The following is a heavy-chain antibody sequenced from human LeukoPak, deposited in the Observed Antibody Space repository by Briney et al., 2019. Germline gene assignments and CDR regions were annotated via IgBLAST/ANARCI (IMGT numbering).Heavy chain of an antibody. Sequence: SETLSLTCTVSGASISSGGYYWNWIRQHPGKGLEWIGYIYYSGSTYYTPSLKSRITISADTSKNQFSLKLSSVTAADTAVYYCARSQVKSTAIAFDYWGQGTLVTVSS. D-gene: IGHD2-21*02. CDR3: ARSQVKSTAIAFDY. CDR2: IYYSGST. J-gene: IGHJ4*02. CDR1: GASISSGGYY. V-gene: IGHV4-31*03.